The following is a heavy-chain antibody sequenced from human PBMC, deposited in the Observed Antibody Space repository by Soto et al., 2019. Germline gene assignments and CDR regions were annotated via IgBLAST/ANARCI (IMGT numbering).Heavy chain of an antibody. CDR3: ARVWPNSGSGNYGYYYGMDV. V-gene: IGHV3-66*01. Sequence: EVQLVESGGGLVQPGGSLRLSCVASGVAVSSNYMRWVRQVPGKWLEWVSVLYSADKTYYADSVKGRFTISRDNSKNTLYLQMNSLRAEDTAVYYCARVWPNSGSGNYGYYYGMDVWGQGTTVTVSS. CDR2: LYSADKT. CDR1: GVAVSSNY. J-gene: IGHJ6*02. D-gene: IGHD3-10*01.